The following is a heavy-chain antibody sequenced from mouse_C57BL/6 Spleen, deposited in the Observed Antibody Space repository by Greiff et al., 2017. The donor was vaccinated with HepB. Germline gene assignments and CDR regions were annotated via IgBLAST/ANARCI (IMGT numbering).Heavy chain of an antibody. CDR1: GFNIKDDY. V-gene: IGHV14-4*01. CDR2: IDPENGDT. D-gene: IGHD1-1*01. J-gene: IGHJ2*01. CDR3: TTYYGSSYDY. Sequence: DVQLQQSGAELVRPGASVKLSCTASGFNIKDDYMHWVKQRPEQGLEWIGWIDPENGDTEYASKFQGKATITADTSSNTAYLQLSSLTSEDTAVYYCTTYYGSSYDYWGQGTTLTVSS.